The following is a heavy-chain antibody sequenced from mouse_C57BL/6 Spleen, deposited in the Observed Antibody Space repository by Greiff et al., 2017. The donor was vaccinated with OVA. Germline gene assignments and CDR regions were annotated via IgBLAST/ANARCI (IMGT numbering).Heavy chain of an antibody. CDR2: IYPRSGNT. J-gene: IGHJ3*01. D-gene: IGHD2-5*01. CDR1: GYTFTSYG. V-gene: IGHV1-81*01. CDR3: ARRDYSNRWFAY. Sequence: VQLQQSGAELARPGASVKLSCKASGYTFTSYGISWVKQRTGQGLEWIGEIYPRSGNTYYNEKFKCKATLTADKSSSTAYMELRSLTSEDSAVYFCARRDYSNRWFAYWGQGTLVTVSA.